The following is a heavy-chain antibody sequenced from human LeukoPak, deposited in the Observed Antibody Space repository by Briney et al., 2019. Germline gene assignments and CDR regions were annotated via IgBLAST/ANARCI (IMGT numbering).Heavy chain of an antibody. CDR3: ARRMDHYVWGSYRRGYYFDY. D-gene: IGHD3-16*02. V-gene: IGHV4-34*01. CDR1: GGSFSGYY. CDR2: INHSGST. J-gene: IGHJ4*02. Sequence: SETLFLTCAVYGGSFSGYYWSWIRQPPGKGLEWIGEINHSGSTNYNPSLKSRVTISVDTSKNQFSLKLSSVTAADTAVYYCARRMDHYVWGSYRRGYYFDYWGQGTLVTVSS.